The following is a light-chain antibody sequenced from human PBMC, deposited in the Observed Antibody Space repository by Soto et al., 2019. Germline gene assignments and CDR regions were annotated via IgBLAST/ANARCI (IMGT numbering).Light chain of an antibody. J-gene: IGKJ1*01. CDR1: QRINTY. CDR3: QQCYTSPRT. Sequence: DIQMTQSPSSLSAGVGDRVTITCRASQRINTYLNWYQQKPGKAPTLLIYAASNLQSGVPSRFSGGGSGTDITLTINTLQPDDFATYFCQQCYTSPRTFGQGTKVEIK. CDR2: AAS. V-gene: IGKV1-39*01.